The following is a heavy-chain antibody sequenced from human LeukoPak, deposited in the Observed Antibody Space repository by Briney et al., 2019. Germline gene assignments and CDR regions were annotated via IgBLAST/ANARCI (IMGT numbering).Heavy chain of an antibody. Sequence: ASVKVSCKASGYTFTSYAMNWVRQAPGQGLERMGWINPNSGGTNYAQKFQGRVTMTRDTSISTAYMELSRLRSDDTAVYYCARGDSSSSVDYWGQGTLVTVSS. J-gene: IGHJ4*02. V-gene: IGHV1-2*02. D-gene: IGHD6-6*01. CDR2: INPNSGGT. CDR1: GYTFTSYA. CDR3: ARGDSSSSVDY.